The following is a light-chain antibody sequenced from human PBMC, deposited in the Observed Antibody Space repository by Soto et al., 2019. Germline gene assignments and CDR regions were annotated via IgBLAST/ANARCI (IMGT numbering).Light chain of an antibody. CDR1: SSDVTYYNY. CDR3: SSYAGSNNLVV. J-gene: IGLJ2*01. CDR2: EVS. V-gene: IGLV2-8*01. Sequence: QSALTQPPSASGSPGQSVTISCTGTSSDVTYYNYVSWYQQHPGKAPKLMIYEVSKRPSGVPDRFSGSKSASTASLTVSGLQAEDEADYYCSSYAGSNNLVVFGGGTKLTVL.